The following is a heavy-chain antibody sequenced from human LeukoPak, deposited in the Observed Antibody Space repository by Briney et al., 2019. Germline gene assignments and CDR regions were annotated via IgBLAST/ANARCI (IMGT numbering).Heavy chain of an antibody. CDR1: GFTFSSYW. CDR3: ARDKPRYCSRTSCYLNYYYYYMDV. V-gene: IGHV3-7*01. Sequence: GGSLRLSCAASGFTFSSYWMSWVRQAPGKGLEWVANIQQDGSEKYYVDSVKGRFTISRDNAKNSLYLQMNSLRAEDTAVYYCARDKPRYCSRTSCYLNYYYYYMDVWGKGTTVTISS. D-gene: IGHD2-2*01. CDR2: IQQDGSEK. J-gene: IGHJ6*03.